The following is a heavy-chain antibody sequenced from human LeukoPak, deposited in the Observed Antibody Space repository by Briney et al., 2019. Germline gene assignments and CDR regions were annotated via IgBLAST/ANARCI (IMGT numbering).Heavy chain of an antibody. CDR3: ARSPEWELLLFDY. D-gene: IGHD1-26*01. J-gene: IGHJ4*02. V-gene: IGHV4-59*01. CDR2: IYYSGST. CDR1: GGSISSYY. Sequence: SETLSLTCTASGGSISSYYWSWIRQPPGKGLEWIGYIYYSGSTNYNPSLKSRVTISVDTSKNQFSLKLSSVTAADTAVYYCARSPEWELLLFDYWGQGTLVTVSS.